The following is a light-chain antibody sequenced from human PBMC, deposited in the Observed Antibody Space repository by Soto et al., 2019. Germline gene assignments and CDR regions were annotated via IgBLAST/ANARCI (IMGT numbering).Light chain of an antibody. Sequence: ELVLTQSPGTLSLSLGERATLSCRASQSVSSSYLAWYQQKPGQAPRLLIYGASSRATGIPDRFSGSGSGTDFTLTISRLEPEDFAVYYCQQYGSSPPWAFGQGTKVDIK. J-gene: IGKJ1*01. CDR2: GAS. V-gene: IGKV3-20*01. CDR3: QQYGSSPPWA. CDR1: QSVSSSY.